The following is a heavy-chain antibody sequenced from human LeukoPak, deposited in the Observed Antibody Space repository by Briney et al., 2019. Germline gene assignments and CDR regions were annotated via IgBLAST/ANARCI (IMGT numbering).Heavy chain of an antibody. J-gene: IGHJ4*02. D-gene: IGHD6-13*01. Sequence: SETLSLTCTVSGGSISGYYWSWIRQPPGKGLEWIGYIYYSGSTNYNPSLKSRVTISVDTSKNQFSLKLSSVAAADTAVYYCARAYSSSWYQGLDYWGQGTLVTVSS. CDR1: GGSISGYY. CDR2: IYYSGST. CDR3: ARAYSSSWYQGLDY. V-gene: IGHV4-59*01.